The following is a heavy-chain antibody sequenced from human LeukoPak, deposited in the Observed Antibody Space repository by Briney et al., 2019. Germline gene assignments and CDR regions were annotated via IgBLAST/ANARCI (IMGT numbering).Heavy chain of an antibody. J-gene: IGHJ4*02. Sequence: GGSLRLSCAASGFTFSSYGMHWVRQAPGKGLEWVAVISYDGSNKYYADSVKGRFTISRDNSKNTLYLQMNSLRAEDTAVYYCGIFKGPSHHPYYDFWSCPQSVFDYWGQGTLVTVCS. V-gene: IGHV3-30*03. CDR3: GIFKGPSHHPYYDFWSCPQSVFDY. CDR1: GFTFSSYG. CDR2: ISYDGSNK. D-gene: IGHD3-3*01.